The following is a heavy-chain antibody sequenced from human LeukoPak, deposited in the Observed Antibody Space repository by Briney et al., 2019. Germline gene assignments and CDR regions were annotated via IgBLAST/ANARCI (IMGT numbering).Heavy chain of an antibody. J-gene: IGHJ4*02. Sequence: SETLSLTCAVYGGSFSGYYWSWIRQPPGKGLEWIGEINHSGSTNYNPSLKSRVTISVDTSKNQFYLKLSSVTAADTAVYYCARAGYYYGSGSTHVDYWGQGTLVTVSS. CDR1: GGSFSGYY. D-gene: IGHD3-10*01. V-gene: IGHV4-34*01. CDR2: INHSGST. CDR3: ARAGYYYGSGSTHVDY.